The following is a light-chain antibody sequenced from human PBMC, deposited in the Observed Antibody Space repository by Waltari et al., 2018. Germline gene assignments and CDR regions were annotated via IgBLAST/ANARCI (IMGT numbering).Light chain of an antibody. V-gene: IGLV2-11*01. CDR3: CSYAGSYTYI. Sequence: QAALTQPRSVSGSPGQSVTISCTGTRSDIGGYNYVPWYQQHPGTAPKLMIYEVSKRPSGVSDRFSGSKSGNTASLTISGLQAEDEADYYCCSYAGSYTYIFGAGTRLTVL. J-gene: IGLJ1*01. CDR1: RSDIGGYNY. CDR2: EVS.